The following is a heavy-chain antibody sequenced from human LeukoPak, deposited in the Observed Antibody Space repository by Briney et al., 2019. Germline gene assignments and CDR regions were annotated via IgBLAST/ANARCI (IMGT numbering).Heavy chain of an antibody. Sequence: SETLSLTCTVSGVSISSSSYYWGWIRQPPGKGLEWIGSIYYSGSTYYNPSLKSRVTISVDTSKNQFSLKLSSVTAADTAVYYCARGEAGTYYYYYYMDVWGKGTTVTISS. CDR2: IYYSGST. CDR1: GVSISSSSYY. V-gene: IGHV4-39*07. CDR3: ARGEAGTYYYYYYMDV. D-gene: IGHD6-19*01. J-gene: IGHJ6*03.